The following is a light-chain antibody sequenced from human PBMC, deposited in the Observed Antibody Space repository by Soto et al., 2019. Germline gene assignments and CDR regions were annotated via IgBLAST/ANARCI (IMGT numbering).Light chain of an antibody. CDR3: CSYAGTVL. Sequence: QSVLTQPRSVSGSPGQSVTISCTGTSSDVGGYNYVSWYQQHPGKAPSLLIYDVTRRPSGVPDRFSGSKSGNTASLNISGLQAEDEADYYCCSYAGTVLIGGGTKLTVL. V-gene: IGLV2-11*01. CDR1: SSDVGGYNY. J-gene: IGLJ2*01. CDR2: DVT.